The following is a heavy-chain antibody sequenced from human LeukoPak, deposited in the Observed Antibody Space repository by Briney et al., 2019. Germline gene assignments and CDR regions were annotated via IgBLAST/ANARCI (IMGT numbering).Heavy chain of an antibody. CDR2: IYHTGSI. CDR1: GGSVRSDDYY. D-gene: IGHD4-23*01. J-gene: IGHJ4*02. V-gene: IGHV4-61*08. Sequence: SETLSLTCTVSGGSVRSDDYYWSWIRQPPGMGLEWIGHIYHTGSIVYNSFLESRITISLDMSNNQFSLKLSSVTAADTAVYYCARDLLNEGNHLDYWGQGTLVTVSS. CDR3: ARDLLNEGNHLDY.